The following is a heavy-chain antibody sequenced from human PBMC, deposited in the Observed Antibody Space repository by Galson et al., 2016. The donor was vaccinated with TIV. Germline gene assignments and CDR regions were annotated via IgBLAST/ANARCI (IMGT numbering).Heavy chain of an antibody. D-gene: IGHD5-18*01. CDR1: GFTFSRFW. CDR2: ISDDATTT. Sequence: SLRLSCAASGFTFSRFWMHWVRQAPGKGLVWVSRISDDATTTTYADSVKGRFTISRDNTKNTLHLQMNSLRADDTALYYCARHGDTATGDAFDIWGQGTMVTVSS. J-gene: IGHJ3*02. CDR3: ARHGDTATGDAFDI. V-gene: IGHV3-74*01.